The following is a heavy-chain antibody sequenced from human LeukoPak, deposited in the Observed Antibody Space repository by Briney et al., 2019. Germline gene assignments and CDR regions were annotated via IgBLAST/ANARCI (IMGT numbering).Heavy chain of an antibody. CDR1: GGSFSGYY. J-gene: IGHJ4*02. Sequence: SETLSLTCAVYGGSFSGYYWSWIRQPPGKRQEWIGEINHSGSTNYNPSLKSRVTISVDTSKNQFSLKLSSVTAADTAVYYCARGQDIVVVPAAYDYWGQGTLVTVSS. D-gene: IGHD2-2*01. CDR2: INHSGST. V-gene: IGHV4-34*01. CDR3: ARGQDIVVVPAAYDY.